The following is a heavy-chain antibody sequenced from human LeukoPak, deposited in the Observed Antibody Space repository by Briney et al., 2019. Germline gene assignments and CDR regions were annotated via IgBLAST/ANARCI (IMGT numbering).Heavy chain of an antibody. CDR1: GFTFSSYA. D-gene: IGHD6-6*01. CDR3: ARYSSSLSAVLGAFDI. Sequence: GGSLRLSCAASGFTFSSYAMHWVRQAPGKGLEWVAVISYDGSNKYYADSVKGRFTISRDNSKNTLYLQMNSLRAEDTAVYYCARYSSSLSAVLGAFDIWGQGTMVTVSS. V-gene: IGHV3-30*04. CDR2: ISYDGSNK. J-gene: IGHJ3*02.